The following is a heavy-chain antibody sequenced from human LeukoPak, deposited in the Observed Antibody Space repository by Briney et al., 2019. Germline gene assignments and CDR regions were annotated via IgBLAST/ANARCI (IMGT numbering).Heavy chain of an antibody. V-gene: IGHV3-9*01. CDR2: ISWSSGSI. CDR3: ATDHSSGWSIDY. D-gene: IGHD6-19*01. J-gene: IGHJ4*02. CDR1: GFTFDDYA. Sequence: GGSLRLSCAASGFTFDDYAMHWVRQAPGKGLEWVSGISWSSGSIGYADSVKGRFTISRDNAKNSLYLQMNSLRAEDTALYYCATDHSSGWSIDYWGQGTLVTVSS.